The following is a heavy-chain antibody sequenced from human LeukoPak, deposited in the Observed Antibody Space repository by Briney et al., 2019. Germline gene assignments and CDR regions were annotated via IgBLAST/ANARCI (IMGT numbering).Heavy chain of an antibody. Sequence: GGSLRLSCAASGFTFSSYSMNWVRQAPGKGLEWVSYMSTSTMYYADSVKGRFTISRDNAKNSLYLQMNSLRAEDTAVYYCARGRDSYQTFDYWGQGTLVAVSS. CDR1: GFTFSSYS. CDR2: MSTSTM. D-gene: IGHD2-21*02. CDR3: ARGRDSYQTFDY. J-gene: IGHJ4*02. V-gene: IGHV3-48*04.